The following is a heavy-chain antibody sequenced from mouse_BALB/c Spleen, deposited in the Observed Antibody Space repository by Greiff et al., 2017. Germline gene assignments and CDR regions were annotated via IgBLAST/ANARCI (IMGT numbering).Heavy chain of an antibody. J-gene: IGHJ2*01. V-gene: IGHV1-69*02. Sequence: VQLQQSGAELVRPGASVKLSCKASGYTFTSYWINWVKQRPGQGLEWIGNIYPSDSYTNYNQKFKDKATLTVDKSSSTAYMQLSSPTSEDSAVYYCTRKDYDYDGDYWGQGTTLTVSS. D-gene: IGHD2-4*01. CDR3: TRKDYDYDGDY. CDR1: GYTFTSYW. CDR2: IYPSDSYT.